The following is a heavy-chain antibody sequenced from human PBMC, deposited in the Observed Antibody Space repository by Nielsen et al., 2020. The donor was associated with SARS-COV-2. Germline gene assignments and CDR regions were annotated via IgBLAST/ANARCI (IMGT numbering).Heavy chain of an antibody. CDR2: ISGSGGST. CDR1: GFTFSSYA. Sequence: GESLKIPCAASGFTFSSYAMSWVLHAPGTGLEWVSAISGSGGSTYYADSVKGRFTISRDNSKNTLYLQMNSLRAEDTAVYYCAKEEEDPAFDIWGQGTMVTVSS. D-gene: IGHD2-15*01. CDR3: AKEEEDPAFDI. J-gene: IGHJ3*02. V-gene: IGHV3-23*01.